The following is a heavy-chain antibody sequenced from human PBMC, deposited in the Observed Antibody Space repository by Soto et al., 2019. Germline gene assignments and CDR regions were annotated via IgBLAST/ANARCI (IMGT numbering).Heavy chain of an antibody. D-gene: IGHD4-17*01. Sequence: PSETLSLTCAVYGGSFSGYYWSWIRQPPGKGLEWIGEINHSGSTNYNPSLKSRVTISVDTSKNQFSLKLSSVTAADTAVYYCARGHTVTNYYYGMDVWGQGTTVTVSS. CDR2: INHSGST. J-gene: IGHJ6*02. CDR3: ARGHTVTNYYYGMDV. V-gene: IGHV4-34*01. CDR1: GGSFSGYY.